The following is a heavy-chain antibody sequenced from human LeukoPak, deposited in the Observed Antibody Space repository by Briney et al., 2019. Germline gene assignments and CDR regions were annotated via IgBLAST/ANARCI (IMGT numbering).Heavy chain of an antibody. CDR3: TSGDYFDY. CDR2: TYYRSKWYN. Sequence: SQTLSLTCAISGDFVSSNSAAWNWIRQSPSRGLEWLGRTYYRSKWYNDYAVSVASRITINPDTSKNQFSLQLNSVTPGDTAVYYCTSGDYFDYWGQGTLVTVSS. D-gene: IGHD3-10*01. CDR1: GDFVSSNSAA. V-gene: IGHV6-1*01. J-gene: IGHJ4*02.